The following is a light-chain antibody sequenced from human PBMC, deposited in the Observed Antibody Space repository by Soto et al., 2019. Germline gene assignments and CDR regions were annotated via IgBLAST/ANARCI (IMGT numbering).Light chain of an antibody. V-gene: IGKV3-20*01. Sequence: GLTQSAGTLSLYTGERATLSCRASQSLANSFIAWYRQKPGQAPRLLIYDTSSRASGIPDRFSGSGSGTDFTLTISRLETEDFAVFYCQQYGTSEIILGQGRRLAI. CDR2: DTS. CDR3: QQYGTSEII. CDR1: QSLANSF. J-gene: IGKJ5*01.